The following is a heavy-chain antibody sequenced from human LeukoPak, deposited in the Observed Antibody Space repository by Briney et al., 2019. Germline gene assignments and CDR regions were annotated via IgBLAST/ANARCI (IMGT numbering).Heavy chain of an antibody. V-gene: IGHV5-51*01. Sequence: GGFLEISCQGSGCHFENYRVGGVRPLPGGGLEHMGVTYPGDSRTRYSPSFQGQVTISADKSINTAYLQWSSLKASDTAMYYCARFLLGGVTATATRGGFDPWGQGTLVTVSS. CDR3: ARFLLGGVTATATRGGFDP. J-gene: IGHJ5*02. D-gene: IGHD3-16*01. CDR2: TYPGDSRT. CDR1: GCHFENYR.